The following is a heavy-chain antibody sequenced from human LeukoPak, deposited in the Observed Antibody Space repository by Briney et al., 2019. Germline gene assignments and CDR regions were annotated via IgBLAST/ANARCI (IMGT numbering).Heavy chain of an antibody. Sequence: GASVKVSCKTFGYTFTYYYLHWVRQTPGQGLEWMGWFNPNSVGTNSAQKFQGRVTMTSDTSITTAYMELTSLRSDDTAVYYCAREAPGSGNFDFWGQGTLVTVSS. V-gene: IGHV1-2*02. CDR1: GYTFTYYY. J-gene: IGHJ4*02. CDR2: FNPNSVGT. CDR3: AREAPGSGNFDF. D-gene: IGHD3-10*01.